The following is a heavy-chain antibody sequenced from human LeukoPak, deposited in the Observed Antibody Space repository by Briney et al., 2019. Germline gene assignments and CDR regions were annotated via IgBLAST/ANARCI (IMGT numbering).Heavy chain of an antibody. D-gene: IGHD6-13*01. Sequence: ASVKVSCKAYGYTFSNFGISWVQQAPGQGLEWMGWISGYNGNTKYAQKFQARVTLTTDTPTSTAYMELRSLRSDDTAVYYCARDRFYSSWQRGDYWGQGTLVTVSS. J-gene: IGHJ4*02. CDR1: GYTFSNFG. CDR2: ISGYNGNT. CDR3: ARDRFYSSWQRGDY. V-gene: IGHV1-18*01.